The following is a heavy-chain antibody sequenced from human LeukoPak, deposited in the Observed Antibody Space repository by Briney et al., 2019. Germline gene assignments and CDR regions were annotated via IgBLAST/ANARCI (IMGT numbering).Heavy chain of an antibody. J-gene: IGHJ4*02. Sequence: GESLKISCQGSGYSFTNYWIGWVRQMPGKGLEWMGIMYPGDSDTRYSPSFQGQVTISADTSISTAFLQWSSLKASDTAMYYCARGGDGSYYDSTGYYNRENYGFDYWGQGTLVTVSS. CDR1: GYSFTNYW. CDR2: MYPGDSDT. V-gene: IGHV5-51*01. CDR3: ARGGDGSYYDSTGYYNRENYGFDY. D-gene: IGHD3-22*01.